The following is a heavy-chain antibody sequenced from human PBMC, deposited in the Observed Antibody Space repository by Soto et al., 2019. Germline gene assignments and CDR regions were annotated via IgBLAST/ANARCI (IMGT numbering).Heavy chain of an antibody. CDR2: ISAYNGNT. J-gene: IGHJ5*02. Sequence: GASLKVSCKASGYTFTSYGISWVRQAPGQGLEWMGWISAYNGNTNYAQKLQGRVTMTTDTSTSTAYMELRSLRSDDTAVYYCARGYCSSTSCYWFDPWGQGTLVTVSS. CDR1: GYTFTSYG. D-gene: IGHD2-2*01. CDR3: ARGYCSSTSCYWFDP. V-gene: IGHV1-18*01.